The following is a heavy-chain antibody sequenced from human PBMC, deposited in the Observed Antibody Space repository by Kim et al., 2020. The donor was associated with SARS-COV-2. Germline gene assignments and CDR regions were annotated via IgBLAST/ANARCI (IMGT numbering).Heavy chain of an antibody. V-gene: IGHV1-69*13. CDR3: ARDWPPSIAVAGTVLYGMDV. CDR2: IIPIFGTA. Sequence: SVKVSCKASGGTFSSYAISWVRQAPGQGLEWMGGIIPIFGTANYAQKFQGRVTITADESTSTAYMELSSLRSEDTAVYYCARDWPPSIAVAGTVLYGMDVWGQGTTVTVSS. CDR1: GGTFSSYA. J-gene: IGHJ6*02. D-gene: IGHD6-19*01.